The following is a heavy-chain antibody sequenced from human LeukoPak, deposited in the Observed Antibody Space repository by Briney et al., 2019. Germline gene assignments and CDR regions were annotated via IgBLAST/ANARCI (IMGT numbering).Heavy chain of an antibody. V-gene: IGHV1-2*02. CDR1: GYTFTGYY. J-gene: IGHJ4*02. D-gene: IGHD6-6*01. CDR2: INPNSGGT. CDR3: ARAGSSSSGRDFDY. Sequence: ASVKVSCKASGYTFTGYYMHWVRQAPGQGLEWMGWINPNSGGTNYAQKFQGRVTMTRDTSISTAYMELSRLRSDDTAVYYCARAGSSSSGRDFDYWGQGTLVTVSS.